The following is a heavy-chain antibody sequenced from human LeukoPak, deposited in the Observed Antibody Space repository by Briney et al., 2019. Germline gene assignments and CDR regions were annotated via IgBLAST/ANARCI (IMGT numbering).Heavy chain of an antibody. Sequence: GSLRLSCAASGFTFSSYAMSWIQQPPGKGLEWIGYIYYSGSTNYNPSLKSRVTISVDTSKNQFSLKLSSVTAADTAVYYCARVKAAKLFDYWGQGTLVTVSS. V-gene: IGHV4-59*01. J-gene: IGHJ4*02. CDR2: IYYSGST. D-gene: IGHD6-13*01. CDR1: GFTFSSYA. CDR3: ARVKAAKLFDY.